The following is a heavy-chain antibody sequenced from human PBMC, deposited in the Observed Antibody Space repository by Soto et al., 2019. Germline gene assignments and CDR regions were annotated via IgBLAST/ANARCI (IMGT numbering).Heavy chain of an antibody. CDR1: GGTFGSYA. J-gene: IGHJ6*02. CDR2: IIPIPGTA. D-gene: IGHD2-2*01. CDR3: ARSQGSSTSLEIYYYYYYGIDV. V-gene: IGHV1-69*01. Sequence: QVQLVQSGAEVKKPGSSVKVSCKASGGTFGSYAISWVRQAPGQGLAWMGGIIPIPGTANYAQKFQGRVTIAADESTSTAYMELSSLRSEDTAVYYCARSQGSSTSLEIYYYYYYGIDVWGQGTTVTVSS.